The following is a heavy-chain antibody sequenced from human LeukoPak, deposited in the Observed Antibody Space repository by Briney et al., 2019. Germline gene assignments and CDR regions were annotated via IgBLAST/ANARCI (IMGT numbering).Heavy chain of an antibody. J-gene: IGHJ6*03. CDR1: GGTFSSYA. Sequence: ASVKVSCKASGGTFSSYAISWVRQAPGQGLEWMGGIIPIFGTANYAQKFQGRVTITTDESTSTAYMELSSLRSEDTAVYYCASYSNHARHYYYYYYMDVWGKGTTVTVSS. D-gene: IGHD4-11*01. CDR2: IIPIFGTA. V-gene: IGHV1-69*05. CDR3: ASYSNHARHYYYYYYMDV.